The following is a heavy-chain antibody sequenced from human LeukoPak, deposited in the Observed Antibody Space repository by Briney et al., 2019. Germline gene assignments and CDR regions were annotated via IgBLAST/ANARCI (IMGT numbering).Heavy chain of an antibody. CDR2: IIPIFGTT. D-gene: IGHD3-22*01. Sequence: ASVKVSCKASGGTFSSYAITWVRQAPGQGLEWMGGIIPIFGTTNYAQKFQGRVTITADKSTSTAYMELSSLRSVDTAVYYCARDNYYDASDAFDIWGQGTMVTVSS. J-gene: IGHJ3*02. V-gene: IGHV1-69*06. CDR3: ARDNYYDASDAFDI. CDR1: GGTFSSYA.